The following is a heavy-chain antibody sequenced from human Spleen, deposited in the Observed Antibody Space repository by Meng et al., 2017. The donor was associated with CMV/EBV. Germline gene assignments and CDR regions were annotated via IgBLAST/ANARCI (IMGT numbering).Heavy chain of an antibody. J-gene: IGHJ4*02. D-gene: IGHD3-22*01. CDR2: INPSGGST. CDR3: ARGDSSGYSPPLNFDY. CDR1: GYTFTSYY. V-gene: IGHV1-46*01. Sequence: GYTFTSYYMHWVRQAHGQGLEWMGIINPSGGSTSYAQKFQGRVTMTRDTSTSTVYMELSSLRSEDTAVYYCARGDSSGYSPPLNFDYWGQGTLVTVSS.